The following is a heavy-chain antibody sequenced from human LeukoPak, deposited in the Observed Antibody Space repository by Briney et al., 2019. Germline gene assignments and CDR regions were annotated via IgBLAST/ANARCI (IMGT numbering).Heavy chain of an antibody. CDR1: GFTFSNYA. CDR2: ITGGGSGI. D-gene: IGHD3-9*01. Sequence: GASLRLSCAASGFTFSNYAMSWVRQAPGKGLEWVSAITGGGSGIYYAYSMKSRFTISRDNSKNTLYLQINSLRAEDTAVYYCAKWGDCDVLTGYYVSDYWGQGTLVTVSS. V-gene: IGHV3-23*01. J-gene: IGHJ4*02. CDR3: AKWGDCDVLTGYYVSDY.